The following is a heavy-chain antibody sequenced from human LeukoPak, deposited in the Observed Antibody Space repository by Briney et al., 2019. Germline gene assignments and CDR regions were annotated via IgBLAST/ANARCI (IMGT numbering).Heavy chain of an antibody. D-gene: IGHD5-18*01. V-gene: IGHV3-23*01. CDR2: ISGSGGST. Sequence: GGSLRLSCAASGFTFSSYAMSWVRQAPGKGLEWVSAISGSGGSTYYADSVKGRFTISRDNSKNTLYLQMNSLRAEDTAVYYCAKGRLGGHTAMVPNNWFDPWGQGTLVTVSS. CDR1: GFTFSSYA. CDR3: AKGRLGGHTAMVPNNWFDP. J-gene: IGHJ5*02.